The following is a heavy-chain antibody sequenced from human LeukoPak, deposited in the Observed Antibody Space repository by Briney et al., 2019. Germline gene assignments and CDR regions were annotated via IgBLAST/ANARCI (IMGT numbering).Heavy chain of an antibody. CDR2: ISTFNGHT. J-gene: IGHJ4*02. V-gene: IGHV1-18*01. Sequence: ASVNVSCKASGYAFSNYGLAWLRRAPGQGLQWLGWISTFNGHTNYAQIVQDRVTMTTDTSTNTAYLELRSLRSDDTAVYYCARRHLIGNGYFDHWGQGTLVTVSS. D-gene: IGHD4-23*01. CDR3: ARRHLIGNGYFDH. CDR1: GYAFSNYG.